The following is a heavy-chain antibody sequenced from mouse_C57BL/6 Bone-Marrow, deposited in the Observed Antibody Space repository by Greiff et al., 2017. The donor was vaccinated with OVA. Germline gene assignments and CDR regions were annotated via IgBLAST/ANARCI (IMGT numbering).Heavy chain of an antibody. CDR2: ISDGGSYT. V-gene: IGHV5-4*01. CDR3: AREEGYYGSSLDY. D-gene: IGHD1-1*01. J-gene: IGHJ2*01. CDR1: GFTFSSYA. Sequence: EVKLVESGGGLVKPGGSLKLSCAASGFTFSSYAMSWVRQTPEKRLEWVATISDGGSYTYYPDNVKGRFTISRDNAKNNLYLQMSQLKSEDTAMYYCAREEGYYGSSLDYWGQGTTLTVSS.